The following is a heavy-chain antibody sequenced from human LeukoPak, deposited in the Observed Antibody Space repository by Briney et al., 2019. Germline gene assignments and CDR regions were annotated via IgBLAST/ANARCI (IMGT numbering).Heavy chain of an antibody. Sequence: SVKVSCKASGGTFSSYAISWVRQAPGQGLEWMGRIIRILGIANYAQKFQGRVTITADKSTSTAYMELSSLRSEDTAVYYCAILRRVGADPFDYWGQGTLVTVSS. D-gene: IGHD1-26*01. CDR2: IIRILGIA. CDR3: AILRRVGADPFDY. CDR1: GGTFSSYA. J-gene: IGHJ4*02. V-gene: IGHV1-69*04.